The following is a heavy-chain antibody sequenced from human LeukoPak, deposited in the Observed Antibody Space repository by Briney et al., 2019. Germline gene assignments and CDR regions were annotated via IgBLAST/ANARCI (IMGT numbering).Heavy chain of an antibody. Sequence: ASVKVSCKAYGYTFTSYGNSWVRRAPGQGLEWMGWISGYNGNTTYAQNLQGRVTMTTDTSTNKAYMELRSLRSGDMAVYFCARVGYCSGPICFPPAATGMLDSWGQGTLVTVSS. CDR1: GYTFTSYG. J-gene: IGHJ4*02. CDR2: ISGYNGNT. D-gene: IGHD2-2*01. V-gene: IGHV1-18*03. CDR3: ARVGYCSGPICFPPAATGMLDS.